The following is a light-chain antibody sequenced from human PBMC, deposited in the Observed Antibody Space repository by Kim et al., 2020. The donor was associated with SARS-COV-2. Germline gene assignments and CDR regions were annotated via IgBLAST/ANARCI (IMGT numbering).Light chain of an antibody. Sequence: ASVGDGVTISCQATQDISNFLSWYQQSPGKAPKLLIHDASDLEPVVPSRFSGSGSGTHFTFTIKNLQPEDAATYYCQQYLNLPFTFGPGTKVDIK. V-gene: IGKV1-33*01. J-gene: IGKJ3*01. CDR3: QQYLNLPFT. CDR2: DAS. CDR1: QDISNF.